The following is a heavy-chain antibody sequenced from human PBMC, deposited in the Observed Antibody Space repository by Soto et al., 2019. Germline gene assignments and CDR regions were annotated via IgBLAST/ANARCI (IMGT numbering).Heavy chain of an antibody. V-gene: IGHV1-18*04. J-gene: IGHJ4*02. CDR1: GYTFTSYG. CDR2: ISAYNGNT. Sequence: GASVKVSCKASGYTFTSYGISWVRQAPGQGLEWMGWISAYNGNTNYAQKLQGRVTMTTDTSTSTAYMELRSLRSDDTAVHYCARDRPRYCSGGSCASNYWGQGTLVTVSS. D-gene: IGHD2-15*01. CDR3: ARDRPRYCSGGSCASNY.